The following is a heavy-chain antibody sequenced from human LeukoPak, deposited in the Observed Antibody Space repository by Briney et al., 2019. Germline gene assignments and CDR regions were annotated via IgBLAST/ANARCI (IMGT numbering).Heavy chain of an antibody. V-gene: IGHV3-33*01. D-gene: IGHD2-2*01. Sequence: PGGSLRLSCAASGFTFSSYGMHWVRQAPGKGLEWVAVIWYDGSNKYYADSVKGRFTISRDNSKNTLYLQMNSLRAEDTAVYYCAREEIVVVPAAIPRGIAADWGQGTLVTVSS. CDR2: IWYDGSNK. CDR1: GFTFSSYG. CDR3: AREEIVVVPAAIPRGIAAD. J-gene: IGHJ4*02.